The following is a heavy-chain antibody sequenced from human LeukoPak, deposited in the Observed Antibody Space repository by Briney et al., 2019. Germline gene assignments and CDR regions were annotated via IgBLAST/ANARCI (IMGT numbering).Heavy chain of an antibody. CDR1: GGSFSGYY. J-gene: IGHJ4*02. CDR3: ARGSMTTDY. Sequence: SETLPLTCAVYGGSFSGYYWSWIRQPPGKGLEWIGEINHSGSTNYNPSLKSRVTISVDTSKNQFSLKLSSVTAADTAVYYCARGSMTTDYWGQGTLVTVSS. CDR2: INHSGST. V-gene: IGHV4-34*01. D-gene: IGHD1-1*01.